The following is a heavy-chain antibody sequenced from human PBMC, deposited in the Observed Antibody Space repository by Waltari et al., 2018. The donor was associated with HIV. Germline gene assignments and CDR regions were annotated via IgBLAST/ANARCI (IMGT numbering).Heavy chain of an antibody. V-gene: IGHV3-53*01. D-gene: IGHD1-26*01. Sequence: DVRLEEYGGRLIEPVKSLTLACADFGLRVTGDYGTWARVFAGKGLEWVSVMFSDGTTHFGDSVKGRIRLSRDKSKNTVNLHMSNVRVNDTAVYFCAKLGKVGSRNFRALDVWGHGTTILVAS. CDR3: AKLGKVGSRNFRALDV. CDR1: GLRVTGDY. J-gene: IGHJ6*02. CDR2: MFSDGTT.